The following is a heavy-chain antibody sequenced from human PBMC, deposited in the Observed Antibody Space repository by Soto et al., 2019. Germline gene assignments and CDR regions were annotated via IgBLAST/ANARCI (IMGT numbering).Heavy chain of an antibody. Sequence: SLRLSFAASGFTFSDYYISWILQAPGKGLEWVSYISSSGSTIYYADSVKGRFTISRDNAKNSLYLQMNSLRAEDTAVYYCARDIAVAGTVVHYYYGKDVWGQGTTVTVSS. CDR3: ARDIAVAGTVVHYYYGKDV. CDR1: GFTFSDYY. CDR2: ISSSGSTI. V-gene: IGHV3-11*01. D-gene: IGHD6-19*01. J-gene: IGHJ6*01.